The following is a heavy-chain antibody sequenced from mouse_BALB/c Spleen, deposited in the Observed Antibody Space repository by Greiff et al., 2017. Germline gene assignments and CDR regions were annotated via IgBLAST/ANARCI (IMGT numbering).Heavy chain of an antibody. CDR1: GFTFSSYA. CDR3: AREGYGNFDY. Sequence: DVMLVESGGGLVKPGGSLKLSCAASGFTFSSYAMSWVRQSPEKRLEWVAEISSGGSYTYYPDTVTGRFTISRDNAKNTLYLEMSSLRSEDTAMYYCAREGYGNFDYWGQGTTLTVSS. V-gene: IGHV5-9-4*01. J-gene: IGHJ2*01. CDR2: ISSGGSYT. D-gene: IGHD2-1*01.